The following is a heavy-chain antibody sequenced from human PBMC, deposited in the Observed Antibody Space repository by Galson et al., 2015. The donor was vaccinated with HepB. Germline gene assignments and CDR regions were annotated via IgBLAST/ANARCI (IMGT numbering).Heavy chain of an antibody. CDR2: IRSKANSYAT. V-gene: IGHV3-73*01. CDR3: TAVAGMGVDY. Sequence: SLRLSCAASGFTFSGSAMHWVRQASGKGLEWVGRIRSKANSYATAYAASVKGRFTISRDDSKNTAYLQMNSLKTEDTAVYYCTAVAGMGVDYWGQGTLVTVSS. CDR1: GFTFSGSA. D-gene: IGHD6-19*01. J-gene: IGHJ4*02.